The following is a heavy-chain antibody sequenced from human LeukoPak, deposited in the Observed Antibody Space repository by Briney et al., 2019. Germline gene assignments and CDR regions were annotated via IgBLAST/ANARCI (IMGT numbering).Heavy chain of an antibody. CDR2: ISRNGGST. V-gene: IGHV3-64D*09. CDR3: VKDLRSDFMGVLSRYLSY. J-gene: IGHJ4*02. CDR1: GFTFSSFA. Sequence: GGSLRLSCAASGFTFSSFAMHWVRQAPGKGLEYVAAISRNGGSTYYADSVKGRFTISRDNSKNTLCLQMSSLRAEDTAVYLCVKDLRSDFMGVLSRYLSYWGQGTLVTVSS. D-gene: IGHD2/OR15-2a*01.